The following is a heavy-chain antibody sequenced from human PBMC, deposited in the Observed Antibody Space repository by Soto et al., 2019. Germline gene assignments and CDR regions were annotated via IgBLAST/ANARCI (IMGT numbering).Heavy chain of an antibody. Sequence: GASVKVSCKASGGTFSSYAISWVRQAPGQGLEWMGGIIPIFGTANYAQKFQGRVTITADESTSTAYMELSSLRSEDTAVYYCARGPTNIVVVPAATRGVFDYWGQGTMVTVPS. D-gene: IGHD2-2*01. V-gene: IGHV1-69*13. CDR3: ARGPTNIVVVPAATRGVFDY. J-gene: IGHJ4*02. CDR1: GGTFSSYA. CDR2: IIPIFGTA.